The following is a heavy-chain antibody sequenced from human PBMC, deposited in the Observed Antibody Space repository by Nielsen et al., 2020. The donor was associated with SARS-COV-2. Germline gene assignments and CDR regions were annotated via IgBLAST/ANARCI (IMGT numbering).Heavy chain of an antibody. J-gene: IGHJ4*02. CDR2: IWYDGSNK. CDR3: ARCVGSSGYYVFDY. Sequence: GESLKISCAASGFTFSNYGMHWVRQAPGKGLEWVAVIWYDGSNKYYADSVKGRFTISRDDSKNALYLQMDSLRAEDTAVYYCARCVGSSGYYVFDYWGQGTLVTVSS. V-gene: IGHV3-33*08. CDR1: GFTFSNYG. D-gene: IGHD3-22*01.